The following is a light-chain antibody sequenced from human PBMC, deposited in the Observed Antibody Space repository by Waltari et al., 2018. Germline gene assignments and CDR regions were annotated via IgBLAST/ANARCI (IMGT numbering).Light chain of an antibody. CDR1: QSLLHSNGYNY. V-gene: IGKV2-28*01. CDR2: LGS. Sequence: DIVMTKSPLSLPVTPGEPASISCRSSQSLLHSNGYNYLDWYLQKPGQSPQLLIYLGSNRASGVPDRFSGSGSGTDFTLKISRVEAEDVGVYYCMQALQTPWTFGPGTKVDIK. CDR3: MQALQTPWT. J-gene: IGKJ3*01.